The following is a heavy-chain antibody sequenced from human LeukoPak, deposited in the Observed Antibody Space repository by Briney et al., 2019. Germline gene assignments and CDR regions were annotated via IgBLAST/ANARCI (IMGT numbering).Heavy chain of an antibody. V-gene: IGHV1-2*02. CDR1: GYTFSNYG. J-gene: IGHJ3*02. Sequence: ASVKVSCKASGYTFSNYGVNWVRQAPGQGLEWMGWINPNSGGTNYAQKFQGRVTMTRDTSISTAYMELSRLRSDDTAVYYCARGLGAVAGGKGAFDIWGQGTMVTVSS. D-gene: IGHD6-19*01. CDR2: INPNSGGT. CDR3: ARGLGAVAGGKGAFDI.